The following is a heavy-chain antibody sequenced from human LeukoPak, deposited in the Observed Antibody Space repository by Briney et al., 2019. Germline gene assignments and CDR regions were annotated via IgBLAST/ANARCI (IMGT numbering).Heavy chain of an antibody. CDR1: GFTFSSYA. Sequence: GGSLRPSCAAPGFTFSSYAMSWVRQAPGKGLEWVSAISGSGGSTYYADSVKGRFTISRDNSKNTLYLQMNSLRAEDTAVYYCAKGDYYGSGSYYYYYGMDVWGQGTTVTVSS. CDR2: ISGSGGST. J-gene: IGHJ6*02. CDR3: AKGDYYGSGSYYYYYGMDV. V-gene: IGHV3-23*01. D-gene: IGHD3-10*01.